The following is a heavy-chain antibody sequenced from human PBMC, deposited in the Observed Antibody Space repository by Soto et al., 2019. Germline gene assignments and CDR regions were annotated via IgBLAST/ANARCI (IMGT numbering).Heavy chain of an antibody. CDR2: ISAYNGNT. Sequence: ASVKVSCKAPEDTFSDYYIHWVRQAPGQGLEWMGWISAYNGNTNYAQKLQGRVTMTTDTSTSTAYMELRSLRSDDTAVYYCARDRIPYSSGWPGYWGQGTLVTVSS. D-gene: IGHD6-19*01. V-gene: IGHV1-18*01. CDR1: EDTFSDYY. CDR3: ARDRIPYSSGWPGY. J-gene: IGHJ4*02.